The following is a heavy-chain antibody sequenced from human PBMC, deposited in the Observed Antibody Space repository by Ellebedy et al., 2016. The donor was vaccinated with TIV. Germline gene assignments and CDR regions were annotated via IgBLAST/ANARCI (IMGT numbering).Heavy chain of an antibody. CDR1: GFSLSTTGLC. Sequence: SGPTLVKPTQTLTLTCTFSGFSLSTTGLCVTWILQPPGKALEWLALIDWNDDKYYSASLKTRLTLSKDTSKNHVVLTLTNMDPVDTATYYCARRGPTGGFDYWGQGTLVTVSS. V-gene: IGHV2-70*01. CDR3: ARRGPTGGFDY. CDR2: IDWNDDK. J-gene: IGHJ4*02. D-gene: IGHD4-17*01.